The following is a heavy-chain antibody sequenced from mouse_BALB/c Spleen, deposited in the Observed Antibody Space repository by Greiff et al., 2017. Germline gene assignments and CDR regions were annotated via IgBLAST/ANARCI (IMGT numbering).Heavy chain of an antibody. CDR2: IYPGNSDT. J-gene: IGHJ4*01. Sequence: EVKLVESGTVLARPGASVKMSCKASGYTFTSYWMHWVKQRPGQGLEWIGAIYPGNSDTSYNQKFKGKAKLTAVTSTSTAYMELSSLTNEDSAVYYCTRGRYDDAMDYWGQGTSVTVSS. CDR1: GYTFTSYW. D-gene: IGHD2-14*01. CDR3: TRGRYDDAMDY. V-gene: IGHV1-5*01.